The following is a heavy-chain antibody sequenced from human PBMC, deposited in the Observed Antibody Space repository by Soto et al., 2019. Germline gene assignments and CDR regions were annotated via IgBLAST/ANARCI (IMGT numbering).Heavy chain of an antibody. CDR3: EKIQLEYDVFDI. J-gene: IGHJ3*02. V-gene: IGHV3-21*01. CDR1: GFTFSSYS. Sequence: GGSLRLSCAASGFTFSSYSMNWVRQAPGKGLEWVSSISSSSSYIYYADSVKGRFTISRDNAKNSLYLQMNSLRAEDTAVYYSEKIQLEYDVFDIGAKGTLVPVS. CDR2: ISSSSSYI. D-gene: IGHD6-6*01.